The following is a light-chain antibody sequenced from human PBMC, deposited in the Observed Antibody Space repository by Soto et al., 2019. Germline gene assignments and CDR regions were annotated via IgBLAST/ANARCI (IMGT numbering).Light chain of an antibody. V-gene: IGKV1-27*01. CDR3: QKYSSVPV. CDR1: QDIRNF. Sequence: DSQMNQSPTSVSASVGDRVTITCRASQDIRNFVAWYQQKPGKAPKLLIYAASTLQSGVPSRFSGSGSGTDFTLTINSLQPEDVATYSCQKYSSVPVFGPGTKVEIK. CDR2: AAS. J-gene: IGKJ3*01.